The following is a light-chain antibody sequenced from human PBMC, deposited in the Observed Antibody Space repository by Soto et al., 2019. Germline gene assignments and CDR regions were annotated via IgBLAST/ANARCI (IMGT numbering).Light chain of an antibody. CDR3: SSYATSSTLVL. CDR1: SSDVGGSNH. J-gene: IGLJ3*02. Sequence: QSALTQPASVSGSRGHSITISCTGTSSDVGGSNHVSWYQQHPGKAPKLMIFDVSTRPSGVSNRFSGSKSGNTASLTISGLQAEDEADYYCSSYATSSTLVLFGGGTKVTVL. CDR2: DVS. V-gene: IGLV2-14*01.